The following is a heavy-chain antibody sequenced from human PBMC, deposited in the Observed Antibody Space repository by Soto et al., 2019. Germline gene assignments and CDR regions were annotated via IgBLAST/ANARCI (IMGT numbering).Heavy chain of an antibody. J-gene: IGHJ4*02. D-gene: IGHD2-2*02. CDR3: ARVGGYQLLYGMDY. CDR1: GGSIRSGGYY. V-gene: IGHV4-31*02. CDR2: IYFTGST. Sequence: LCGGSIRSGGYYWSWIRQHPGKGLEWIGFIYFTGSTYNNPSLQSRVSISVDTSKNHFSLQLSSVTAADTAVYYCARVGGYQLLYGMDYWGQGTLVTVSS.